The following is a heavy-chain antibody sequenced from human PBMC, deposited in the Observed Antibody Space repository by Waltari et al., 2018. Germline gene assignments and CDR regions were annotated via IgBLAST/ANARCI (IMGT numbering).Heavy chain of an antibody. D-gene: IGHD4-17*01. Sequence: QVQLQESGPGLVKPSETLSLTCAVSGYSISSGYYWGRIRQPPGKGLVWIGCIYHGGGTYYNPSLNGRGTISVDTSKNQFSLKLSSVTAADTAVYYCARCGPPTTVTTLYDYWGQGTLVTVSS. J-gene: IGHJ4*02. CDR3: ARCGPPTTVTTLYDY. CDR1: GYSISSGYY. CDR2: IYHGGGT. V-gene: IGHV4-38-2*01.